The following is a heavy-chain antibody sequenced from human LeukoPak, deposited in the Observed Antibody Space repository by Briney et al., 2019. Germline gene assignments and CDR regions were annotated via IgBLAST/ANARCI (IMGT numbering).Heavy chain of an antibody. CDR3: ASTLRLTAAAGNFDY. D-gene: IGHD6-13*01. V-gene: IGHV1-46*03. CDR1: GYTFTSYY. CDR2: INPSGGST. Sequence: GASVKASCKASGYTFTSYYMHWVRQAPGQGLEWMGIINPSGGSTSYAQKFQGRVTMTRDTSTSTVYMELSSLRSEDTAVYYCASTLRLTAAAGNFDYWGQGTLVTVSS. J-gene: IGHJ4*02.